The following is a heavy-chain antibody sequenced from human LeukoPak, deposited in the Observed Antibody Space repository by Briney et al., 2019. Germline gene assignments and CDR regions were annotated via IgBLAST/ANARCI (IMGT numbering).Heavy chain of an antibody. CDR3: ARGTGKGTTPNWFDP. Sequence: GGSLRLSCAASGFTVSSNYMSWVRQAPGKGLERVSVIYRGGNTDYAESVKGRFTISRDSSKNTVHLQMNSLRAEDTAVYYCARGTGKGTTPNWFDPWGQGTLVTVSS. V-gene: IGHV3-53*01. D-gene: IGHD1-7*01. CDR2: IYRGGNT. J-gene: IGHJ5*02. CDR1: GFTVSSNY.